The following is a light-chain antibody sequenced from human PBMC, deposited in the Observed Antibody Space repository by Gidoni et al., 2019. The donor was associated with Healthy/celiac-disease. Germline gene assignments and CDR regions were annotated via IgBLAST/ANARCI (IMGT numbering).Light chain of an antibody. Sequence: IQMTQSPSSLSASVGARVTITCRASQSISSYLNWYQQKPGNAPKLLIYAASSLQSGVPSRFSGSGSGTDFTLTISSRQPEDVATYDCHQSYSTPWTFGQGTKVEIK. CDR1: QSISSY. V-gene: IGKV1-39*01. J-gene: IGKJ1*01. CDR3: HQSYSTPWT. CDR2: AAS.